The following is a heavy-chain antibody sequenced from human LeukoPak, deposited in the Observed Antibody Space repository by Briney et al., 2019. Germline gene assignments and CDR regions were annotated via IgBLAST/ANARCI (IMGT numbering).Heavy chain of an antibody. V-gene: IGHV1-2*02. Sequence: ASVKVSCKASGYTFSGFYMHWVRQAPGQGLECMGWMNPNSGDTKYAPKFQDRVTMTRDTSISTAYMELSRLRSDDTAVYYCAGATPYSSSSVGLDYRGQGTLVTVSS. CDR3: AGATPYSSSSVGLDY. D-gene: IGHD6-6*01. J-gene: IGHJ4*02. CDR2: MNPNSGDT. CDR1: GYTFSGFY.